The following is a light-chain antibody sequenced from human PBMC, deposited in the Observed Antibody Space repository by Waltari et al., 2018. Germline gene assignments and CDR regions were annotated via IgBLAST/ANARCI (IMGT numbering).Light chain of an antibody. Sequence: DIQMTQSPSTLSASVGNRVNITCRASQSISSWLAWYQQKPGKAPKLLIYKASSLESVVPSRFSGSGSGTEFTLTISSLQPDDFATYYCQQYNSYPGTFGQGTKVEIK. CDR1: QSISSW. V-gene: IGKV1-5*03. J-gene: IGKJ1*01. CDR3: QQYNSYPGT. CDR2: KAS.